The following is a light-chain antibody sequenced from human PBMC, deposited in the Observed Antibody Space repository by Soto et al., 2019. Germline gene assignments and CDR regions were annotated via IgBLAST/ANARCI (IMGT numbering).Light chain of an antibody. CDR3: QQYGTSEII. V-gene: IGKV3-20*01. J-gene: IGKJ5*01. CDR1: QSVSRR. Sequence: EVVLTQSPGTLSLSPGCRATLSCRASQSVSRRLAWYQQRPGQSPRLLISGASMRASGVPVRFIGSGSGTDFTLTISRLEPEDFAVFFCQQYGTSEIIFGQGTRLEIK. CDR2: GAS.